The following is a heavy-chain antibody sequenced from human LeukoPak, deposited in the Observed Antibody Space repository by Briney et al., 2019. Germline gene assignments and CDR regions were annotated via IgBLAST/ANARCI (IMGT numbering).Heavy chain of an antibody. V-gene: IGHV3-33*01. CDR3: ARVTMVAAASYNWFVP. J-gene: IGHJ5*02. Sequence: PGGSLRLSCAASGFTFSNYGMHWVRQAPGKGLQWVAVIWSGGSNKYYADSVRGRFTISRDNSKSTLYLQMNSLRAEDTAVYYCARVTMVAAASYNWFVPWGQGTLVTVSS. CDR2: IWSGGSNK. D-gene: IGHD2-15*01. CDR1: GFTFSNYG.